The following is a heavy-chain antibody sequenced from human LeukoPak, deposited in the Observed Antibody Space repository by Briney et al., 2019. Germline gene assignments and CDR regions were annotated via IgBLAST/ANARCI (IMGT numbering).Heavy chain of an antibody. CDR2: ISGSGGST. V-gene: IGHV3-23*01. J-gene: IGHJ4*02. CDR3: ARDPGHSVDDWEDYLDY. D-gene: IGHD5/OR15-5a*01. Sequence: GRSLRLSCAASGFTFDNYALSWVRQAPGKGLEWVSAISGSGGSTYYADSVKGRFTISRDNSKNMLYLQMNSLRAADTAVYYCARDPGHSVDDWEDYLDYWGQGTLVTVSS. CDR1: GFTFDNYA.